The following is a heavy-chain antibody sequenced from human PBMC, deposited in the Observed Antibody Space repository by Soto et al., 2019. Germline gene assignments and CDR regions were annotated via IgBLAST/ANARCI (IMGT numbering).Heavy chain of an antibody. V-gene: IGHV3-66*01. Sequence: EVQLVESGGGLVQPGGSLRLSCAASGFTVSSDYMTWVRQAPGKGLEWVSVIYSDGSTYYTESAKGRFTISRDNSKNILFLQMNCLTVEDTAVYYCARDRAENWGQGTLVTVSS. CDR3: ARDRAEN. J-gene: IGHJ4*02. CDR2: IYSDGST. CDR1: GFTVSSDY.